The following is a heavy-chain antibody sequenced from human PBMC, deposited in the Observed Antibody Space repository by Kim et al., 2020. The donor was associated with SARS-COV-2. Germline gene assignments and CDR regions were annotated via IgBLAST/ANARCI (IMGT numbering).Heavy chain of an antibody. J-gene: IGHJ6*01. V-gene: IGHV1-46*01. Sequence: ASVKVSCKASGYIFTGYYMHWVRQAPGQGLEWMGRINPNGGGTSYAQKIQGRVTMTTDTSTRTVYLELRRLRPEDTAVYYCARELHSGTEGYY. CDR1: GYIFTGYY. D-gene: IGHD1-26*01. CDR3: ARELHSGTEGYY. CDR2: INPNGGGT.